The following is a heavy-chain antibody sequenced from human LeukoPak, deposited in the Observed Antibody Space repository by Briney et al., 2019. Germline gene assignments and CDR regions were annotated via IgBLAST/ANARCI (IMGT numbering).Heavy chain of an antibody. J-gene: IGHJ4*02. CDR1: GGSISTGGLS. CDR3: AKDIFGPGNQGGY. CDR2: ISGSGGST. V-gene: IGHV3-23*01. Sequence: ETLSLTCAVSGGSISTGGLSWSWVRQAPGKGLEWVSAISGSGGSTYYADSVKGRFTISRDNSKNTLYLQMNSLRAEDTAVYYCAKDIFGPGNQGGYWGQGTLVTVSS. D-gene: IGHD3-10*02.